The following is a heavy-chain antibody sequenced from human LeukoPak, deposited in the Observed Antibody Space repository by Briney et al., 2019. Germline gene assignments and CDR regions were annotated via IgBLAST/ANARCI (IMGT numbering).Heavy chain of an antibody. CDR3: ARDMGDGGYNYGMDV. CDR1: GGTFSSYA. V-gene: IGHV1-69*04. CDR2: IIPILGIA. Sequence: ASVKVSCKASGGTFSSYAISWVRQAPGQGLEWMGRIIPILGIANYAQKFQGRVTITADKSTSTAYMELSSLRSEDTAVYYCARDMGDGGYNYGMDVWGQGTMVTVSS. J-gene: IGHJ6*02. D-gene: IGHD3-10*01.